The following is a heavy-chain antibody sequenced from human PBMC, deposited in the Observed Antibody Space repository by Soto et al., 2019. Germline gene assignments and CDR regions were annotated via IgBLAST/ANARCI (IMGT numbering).Heavy chain of an antibody. CDR1: GGSISISNW. J-gene: IGHJ4*02. Sequence: TLSLTCAVSGGSISISNWWSWVRQPPGKGLEWIGEIYHSGSTNYNPSLKSRVTISVDKSKNQFSLKLSSVTAADTAIYYCAKAKNDYNWDNRPPFDYWGQGTLVTVYS. CDR3: AKAKNDYNWDNRPPFDY. CDR2: IYHSGST. V-gene: IGHV4-4*02. D-gene: IGHD1-20*01.